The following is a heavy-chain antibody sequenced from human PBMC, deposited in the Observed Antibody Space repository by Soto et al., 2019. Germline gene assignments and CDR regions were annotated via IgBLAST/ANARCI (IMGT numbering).Heavy chain of an antibody. CDR3: TRVGGYYGDYPNFDY. CDR1: GSSIRNYY. J-gene: IGHJ4*02. CDR2: IYYSGST. Sequence: PSETLSLTCSVSGSSIRNYYWSWIRQPPGKGLEWIGNIYYSGSTNYNPSLKGRVFISVDSSRRQLSLRLNSLTAVDTAVYYCTRVGGYYGDYPNFDYWGQGALVTVSS. D-gene: IGHD4-17*01. V-gene: IGHV4-59*01.